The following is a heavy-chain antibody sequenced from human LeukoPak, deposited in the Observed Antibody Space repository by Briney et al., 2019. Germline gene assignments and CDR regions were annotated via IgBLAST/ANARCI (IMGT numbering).Heavy chain of an antibody. V-gene: IGHV3-23*01. D-gene: IGHD5-24*01. CDR1: GFIFSSYA. CDR2: ISGSGDST. Sequence: PGGSLTLSCAPSGFIFSSYAMRWVRQAPGKGLEWVSAISGSGDSTYYADSVKGRFAISRDNSKNTMYLQMNSLRAEDTAVYYCAKDGNFYWGQGTLVTVSS. CDR3: AKDGNFY. J-gene: IGHJ4*02.